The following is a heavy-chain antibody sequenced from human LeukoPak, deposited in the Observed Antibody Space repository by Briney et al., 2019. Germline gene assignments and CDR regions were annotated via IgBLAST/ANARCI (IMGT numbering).Heavy chain of an antibody. CDR2: INHSGST. V-gene: IGHV4-34*01. CDR1: GGSFSSYY. D-gene: IGHD1-26*01. Sequence: SETLSLTCAVSGGSFSSYYWSWIRQPPGKGLEWIGEINHSGSTNYNPSLKSRVTISVDTSKNQFSLKLSSVTAADTAVYYCARVDPRGGSIDIDYWGQGTLVTVSS. J-gene: IGHJ4*02. CDR3: ARVDPRGGSIDIDY.